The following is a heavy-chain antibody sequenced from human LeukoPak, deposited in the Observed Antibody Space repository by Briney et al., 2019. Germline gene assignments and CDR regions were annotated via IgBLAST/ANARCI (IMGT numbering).Heavy chain of an antibody. CDR2: INHSGST. D-gene: IGHD3-3*01. J-gene: IGHJ4*02. V-gene: IGHV4-34*01. CDR1: GGSFSGYY. Sequence: PSETLSLTCAVYGGSFSGYYWSWIRQPPGKGLEWIGEINHSGSTNYNPSLKSRVTISVDTSKNQFPLKLSSVTAADTAVYYCARGGRGDFWSGYYLDYWGQGTLVTVSS. CDR3: ARGGRGDFWSGYYLDY.